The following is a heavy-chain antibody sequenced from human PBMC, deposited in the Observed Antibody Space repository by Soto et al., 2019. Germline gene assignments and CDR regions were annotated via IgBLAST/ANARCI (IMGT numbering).Heavy chain of an antibody. CDR3: ARHKDTSTRYLLPDY. D-gene: IGHD2-2*01. J-gene: IGHJ4*02. CDR2: VYYRGNT. CDR1: GGSISISTYY. V-gene: IGHV4-39*01. Sequence: PAEALALGCTLSGGSISISTYYWGWIRQPPGKGLEWIGSVYYRGNTYYNPSLKSRVTTSVDTSKNQFSLKLYSVTAADTALYYCARHKDTSTRYLLPDYWGQGTMVTVSS.